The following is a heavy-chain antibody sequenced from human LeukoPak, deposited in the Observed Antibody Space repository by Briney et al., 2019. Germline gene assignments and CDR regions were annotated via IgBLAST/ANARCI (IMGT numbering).Heavy chain of an antibody. Sequence: SETLSLTCVVSGASIISAKWWSWVRQSPGKGLEWIGEIYHTGSRDYNPSLRSRVTISVDKSNNQFSLKLNSVTAADTAIYYWASGTARSPLDYWGQGTLVTVSS. V-gene: IGHV4/OR15-8*01. D-gene: IGHD1-14*01. J-gene: IGHJ4*02. CDR1: GASIISAKW. CDR3: ASGTARSPLDY. CDR2: IYHTGSR.